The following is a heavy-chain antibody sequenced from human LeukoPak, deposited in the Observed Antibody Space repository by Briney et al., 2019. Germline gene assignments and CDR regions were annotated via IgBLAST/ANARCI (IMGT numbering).Heavy chain of an antibody. Sequence: ASVNVSCKASGGTFIRYALSWVRQAPGRGLEWMGGIIPIFGTANYAQKFQGRVKNTADKSTSTAYMELSSLRSEDTAVYYCARDGLGGWFDYWGQGTLVTVSS. J-gene: IGHJ4*02. V-gene: IGHV1-69*06. CDR1: GGTFIRYA. CDR2: IIPIFGTA. D-gene: IGHD6-19*01. CDR3: ARDGLGGWFDY.